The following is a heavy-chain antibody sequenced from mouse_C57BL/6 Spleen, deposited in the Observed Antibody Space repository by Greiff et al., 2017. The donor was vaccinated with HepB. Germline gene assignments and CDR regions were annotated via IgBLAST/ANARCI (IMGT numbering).Heavy chain of an antibody. J-gene: IGHJ2*01. CDR1: GYTFTSYW. Sequence: VQLQQPGAELVKPGASVKLSCKASGYTFTSYWMQWVKQRPGQGLEWIGEIDPSDSYTNYNQKFKGKATLTVDTSSSTAYMQLSSLTSEDSAVYYCARGEGENYFDYWGQGTTLTVSS. CDR2: IDPSDSYT. V-gene: IGHV1-50*01. CDR3: ARGEGENYFDY.